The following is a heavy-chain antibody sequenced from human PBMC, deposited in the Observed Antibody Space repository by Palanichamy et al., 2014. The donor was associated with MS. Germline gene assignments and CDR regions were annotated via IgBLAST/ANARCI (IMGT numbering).Heavy chain of an antibody. CDR3: AKLGRAWFFDF. Sequence: EVQLLESGGDLVXPGGSLRLSCAASGFTFSSYAMSWVRQAPGKGLEWVSAIGDGHGVAYYADSVKGRFTLSRDNSKNTLFLQMNSLKVDDTAVYYCAKLGRAWFFDFWGRGTLVTVSS. J-gene: IGHJ2*01. V-gene: IGHV3-23*01. CDR1: GFTFSSYA. D-gene: IGHD3-10*01. CDR2: IGDGHGVA.